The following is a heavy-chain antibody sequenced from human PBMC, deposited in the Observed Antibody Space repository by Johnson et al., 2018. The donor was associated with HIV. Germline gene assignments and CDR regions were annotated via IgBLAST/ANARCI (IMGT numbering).Heavy chain of an antibody. D-gene: IGHD5-12*01. Sequence: MQLVESGGGLVQPGGSLRLSCAASGFSFSSYGVHWVRQAPGKGLEWVAVLYSGGGTYYADSVKGRFTISRDNSKNTLYLQMNSLRAEDTAVYFCASGDDDGFWGQGTKVTVSS. CDR2: LYSGGGT. V-gene: IGHV3-66*01. J-gene: IGHJ3*01. CDR3: ASGDDDGF. CDR1: GFSFSSYG.